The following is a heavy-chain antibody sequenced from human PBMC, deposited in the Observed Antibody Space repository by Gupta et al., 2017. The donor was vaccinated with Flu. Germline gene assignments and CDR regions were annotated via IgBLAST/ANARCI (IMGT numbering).Heavy chain of an antibody. CDR3: AKGIGYSYATDAFDI. Sequence: EVQLLESGGGLVQPGGSLSFSCAASGFTFSTYAMSWIRQAPGKGLEWVSAISGSGGSTYYADSVKGRFTISRDNSKNTLYLQMNSLRAEDTAVYDCAKGIGYSYATDAFDIWGQGTMVTVSS. D-gene: IGHD5-18*01. V-gene: IGHV3-23*01. CDR2: ISGSGGST. J-gene: IGHJ3*02. CDR1: GFTFSTYA.